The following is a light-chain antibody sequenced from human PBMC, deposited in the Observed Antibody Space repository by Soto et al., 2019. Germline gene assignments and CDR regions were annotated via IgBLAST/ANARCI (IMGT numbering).Light chain of an antibody. CDR3: QQYGSSPRT. CDR1: QSVSSTY. V-gene: IGKV3-20*01. Sequence: EIVLTQSPGTLSLSPGERATLSCRASQSVSSTYLAWYQQKPGQAPRLLIYGTSSRATGIPDRFSGSGSGTDFTLTISRLEPEDFAVYFCQQYGSSPRTFGKGPRLEIK. J-gene: IGKJ2*01. CDR2: GTS.